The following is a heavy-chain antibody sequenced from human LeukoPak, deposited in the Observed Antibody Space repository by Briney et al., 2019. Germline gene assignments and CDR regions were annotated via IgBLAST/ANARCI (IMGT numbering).Heavy chain of an antibody. CDR1: GFTFSSYD. J-gene: IGHJ6*02. Sequence: GGSLRLSCAASGFTFSSYDMHWVRQATGKGLEWVSAIGTAGDTYYPGSVKGRFTISRENAKNSLYLQMNSLRAGDTAVYYCARARPPYYYYYGMDVWGQGTTVTVSS. V-gene: IGHV3-13*01. CDR3: ARARPPYYYYYGMDV. CDR2: IGTAGDT.